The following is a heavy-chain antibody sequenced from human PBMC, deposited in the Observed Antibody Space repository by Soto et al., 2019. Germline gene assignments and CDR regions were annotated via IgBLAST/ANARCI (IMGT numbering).Heavy chain of an antibody. CDR2: INHEGSNT. Sequence: GGSLRLSCAASGFIFSDFWMHWVRQVPGEWLVWVSRINHEGSNTNYADFVRGRFTSSRDNSKNMLYLQMNSLRAEDAAVYYCARYDDPTYYHYGMDVWGQGXTVTVYS. CDR1: GFIFSDFW. J-gene: IGHJ6*02. D-gene: IGHD3-10*01. CDR3: ARYDDPTYYHYGMDV. V-gene: IGHV3-74*01.